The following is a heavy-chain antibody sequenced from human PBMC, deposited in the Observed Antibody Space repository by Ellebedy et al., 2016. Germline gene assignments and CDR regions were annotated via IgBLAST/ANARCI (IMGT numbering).Heavy chain of an antibody. Sequence: ASVKVSXKASGYTFTSYDIKWVRQATGQGLEWMGWMNPNSGNTGYAQKFQGRVTMTRNTSISTAYMELSSLRSEDTAVYYCARFGRVVPAARKYYYYMDVWGKGTTVTVSS. CDR3: ARFGRVVPAARKYYYYMDV. D-gene: IGHD2-2*01. CDR2: MNPNSGNT. J-gene: IGHJ6*03. CDR1: GYTFTSYD. V-gene: IGHV1-8*01.